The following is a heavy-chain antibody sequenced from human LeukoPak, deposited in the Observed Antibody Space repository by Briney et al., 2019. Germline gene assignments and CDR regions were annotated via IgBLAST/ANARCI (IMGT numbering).Heavy chain of an antibody. D-gene: IGHD6-19*01. CDR2: IIPIFGTA. V-gene: IGHV1-69*06. J-gene: IGHJ5*02. CDR1: GATFTSYA. CDR3: ARAAHVAVAGMGYKWFDP. Sequence: ASVKLSCTASGATFTSYAISWVRQAPGQGLEWMGGIIPIFGTANYAQTFQGRVTITADKSTSTAYMELSSLRSEDTAVYYCARAAHVAVAGMGYKWFDPWGQGTLVTVSS.